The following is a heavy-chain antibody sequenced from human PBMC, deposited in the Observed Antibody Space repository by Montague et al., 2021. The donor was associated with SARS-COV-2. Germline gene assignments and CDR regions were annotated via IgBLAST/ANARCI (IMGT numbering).Heavy chain of an antibody. CDR2: IINNGGTT. J-gene: IGHJ3*02. V-gene: IGHV3-64*01. CDR3: ARAPMVRGVSPPQIALDI. CDR1: GFTFSSYA. D-gene: IGHD3-10*01. Sequence: SLRLSCAASGFTFSSYAMHWVRQAPGKGLEYVSGIINNGGTTYYANSVKGRFTISRDNSVNTLYLQMGSLRGEDMAVYYCARAPMVRGVSPPQIALDIWGRGTMVTVSS.